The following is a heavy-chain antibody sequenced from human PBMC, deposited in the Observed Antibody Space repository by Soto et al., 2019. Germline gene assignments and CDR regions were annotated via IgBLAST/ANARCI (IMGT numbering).Heavy chain of an antibody. V-gene: IGHV1-46*01. CDR2: ITPSSGST. J-gene: IGHJ4*02. CDR1: GYTFTTYY. Sequence: QVQLVQSGAEVKNPGASVKISCKASGYTFTTYYMHWLRQARGQGLEWLGIITPSSGSTRYEQKFQDRVTMTRDTSTSTVYMELGSLRSEDTAVYYCARAASTKTAPIDYWGQGTLVTVSS. CDR3: ARAASTKTAPIDY. D-gene: IGHD2-21*02.